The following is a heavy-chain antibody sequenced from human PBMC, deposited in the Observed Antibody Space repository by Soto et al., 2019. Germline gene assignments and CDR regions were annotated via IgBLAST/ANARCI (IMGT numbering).Heavy chain of an antibody. V-gene: IGHV1-18*01. CDR2: ISGLNGNT. CDR3: ARLSPSYCDATCYSEGVWIDH. J-gene: IGHJ4*02. D-gene: IGHD2-15*01. Sequence: GASVKVSCKASGYTFNFYGITWVRQAPGQGLEWMGWISGLNGNTNYAADLQGRVTMTTDTSTSTAYMELRGLRSDDTAVYYCARLSPSYCDATCYSEGVWIDHWGQGTLVTVSS. CDR1: GYTFNFYG.